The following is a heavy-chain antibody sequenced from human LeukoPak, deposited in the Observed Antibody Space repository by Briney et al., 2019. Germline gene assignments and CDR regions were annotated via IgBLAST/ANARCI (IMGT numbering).Heavy chain of an antibody. CDR2: FGSSDDDDRT. V-gene: IGHV3-23*01. D-gene: IGHD3-9*01. J-gene: IGHJ3*02. CDR3: AKADNYDILTGLPSDAFDI. Sequence: GGSLRLSCAASGFIFSDYAMNWVRQAPGKGLEWVSTFGSSDDDDRTYYADSVKGRFTISRDNSKNTLYLQMNSLRAEDTAEYYCAKADNYDILTGLPSDAFDIWGQGTMVTVSS. CDR1: GFIFSDYA.